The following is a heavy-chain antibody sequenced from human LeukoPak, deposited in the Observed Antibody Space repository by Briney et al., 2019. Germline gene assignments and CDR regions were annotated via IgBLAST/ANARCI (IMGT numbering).Heavy chain of an antibody. J-gene: IGHJ4*02. CDR2: IHSGGST. D-gene: IGHD2-15*01. V-gene: IGHV4-39*02. CDR3: VRRRGGSSHCDY. Sequence: SETLSLTCTVSGGSISSGNYYWGWIRQPPGKGLEWIGNIHSGGSTYYDPSLKSRVTISIDTSKNHFSLTVGSVTAADTAIYYCVRRRGGSSHCDYWGQGTLVTVSS. CDR1: GGSISSGNYY.